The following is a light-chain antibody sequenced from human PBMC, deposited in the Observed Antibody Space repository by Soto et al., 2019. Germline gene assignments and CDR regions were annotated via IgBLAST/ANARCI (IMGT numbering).Light chain of an antibody. J-gene: IGKJ3*01. Sequence: EIVLTQSPDTLSLSPGERATLSCRASQSVSSYLAWYQQKLGQAPRLLIYGASSRATGIPDRFSGSGSGTDFTLTISRLEPEDFAVYCCQQYGSSPRTFGPGTKVDIK. CDR2: GAS. CDR3: QQYGSSPRT. CDR1: QSVSSY. V-gene: IGKV3-20*01.